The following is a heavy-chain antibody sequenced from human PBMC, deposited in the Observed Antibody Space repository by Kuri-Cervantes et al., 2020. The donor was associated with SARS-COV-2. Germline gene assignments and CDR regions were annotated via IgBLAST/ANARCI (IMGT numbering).Heavy chain of an antibody. Sequence: ASVKVSCKASGYTFTGYYMHWVRQAPGQGLEWMGWINPNSGGTNYEQKFQGRVTMTRDTSISTAYMELSRLRSDDTAVYYCARDQYSSGFARYGMDVWGQETTVTVSS. CDR1: GYTFTGYY. CDR3: ARDQYSSGFARYGMDV. CDR2: INPNSGGT. D-gene: IGHD6-19*01. V-gene: IGHV1-2*02. J-gene: IGHJ6*02.